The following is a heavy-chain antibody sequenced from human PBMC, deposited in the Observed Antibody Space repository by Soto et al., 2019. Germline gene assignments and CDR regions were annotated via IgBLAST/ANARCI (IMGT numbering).Heavy chain of an antibody. CDR1: GGSISSGGYY. Sequence: PSETLSLTCTVSGGSISSGGYYWSWIRQHPGKGLEWIGYIYYSGSTYYNPSLKSRVTMSVDTSKNQFSLKLSSVTAVDTAVYYCARKNGVLDAFDIWGQGTMVTVSS. D-gene: IGHD4-17*01. CDR3: ARKNGVLDAFDI. V-gene: IGHV4-31*03. J-gene: IGHJ3*02. CDR2: IYYSGST.